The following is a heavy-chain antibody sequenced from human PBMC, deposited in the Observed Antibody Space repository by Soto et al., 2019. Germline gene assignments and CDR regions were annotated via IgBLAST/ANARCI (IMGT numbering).Heavy chain of an antibody. CDR3: ATAGRNFFGS. V-gene: IGHV3-23*01. J-gene: IGHJ4*02. CDR2: LYADGRT. CDR1: GFSFGDFD. D-gene: IGHD3-10*01. Sequence: EVQLLEPGGGLVQPGGSLRLSCAASGFSFGDFDMGWVRQPPGKGPEWVSSLYADGRTFYLDSVRGRFTISRDNSKTTLFLQMNGLTADDTAVYFCATAGRNFFGSWGQGTLVTVSS.